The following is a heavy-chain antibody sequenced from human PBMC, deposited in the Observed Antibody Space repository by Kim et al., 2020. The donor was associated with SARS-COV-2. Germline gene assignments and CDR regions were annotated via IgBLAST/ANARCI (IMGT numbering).Heavy chain of an antibody. V-gene: IGHV7-4-1*02. J-gene: IGHJ5*02. CDR1: GYTFTSYA. Sequence: ASVKVSCKASGYTFTSYAMNWVRQAPGQGLEWMGWINTNTGNPTYAQGFTGRFVFSLDTSVSTAYLQISSLKAEDTAVCYCAREHGSGSHNWFDPWGQGTLVTVSS. CDR3: AREHGSGSHNWFDP. D-gene: IGHD3-10*01. CDR2: INTNTGNP.